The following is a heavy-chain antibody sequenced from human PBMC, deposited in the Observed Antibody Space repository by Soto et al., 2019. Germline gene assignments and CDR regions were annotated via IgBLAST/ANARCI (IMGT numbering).Heavy chain of an antibody. J-gene: IGHJ4*02. V-gene: IGHV3-33*01. CDR1: GFTFSSYG. Sequence: GGSLRLSCAASGFTFSSYGMHWVRQAPGKGLEWVAVIWYDGSNKYYADSVKGRFTISRDNSKNTLYLQMNSLRAEDTAVYYCARVTIAAAGTHIDYWGQGTLVTVSS. D-gene: IGHD6-13*01. CDR2: IWYDGSNK. CDR3: ARVTIAAAGTHIDY.